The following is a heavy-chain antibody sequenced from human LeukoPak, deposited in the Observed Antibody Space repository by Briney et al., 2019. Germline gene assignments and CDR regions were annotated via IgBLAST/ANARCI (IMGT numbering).Heavy chain of an antibody. V-gene: IGHV3-49*03. CDR2: IRSKPYGGTT. CDR3: AGGGVYCSSVSCSVDY. CDR1: GFTFGDYA. Sequence: PGGSLRLSCTASGFTFGDYAMSWFRQAPGKGLEWVGFIRSKPYGGTTENAASVKGRFTISRDDSKSIAYLQMNSLKTEDTAVYYCAGGGVYCSSVSCSVDYWGQGILVTVSS. J-gene: IGHJ4*02. D-gene: IGHD2-2*01.